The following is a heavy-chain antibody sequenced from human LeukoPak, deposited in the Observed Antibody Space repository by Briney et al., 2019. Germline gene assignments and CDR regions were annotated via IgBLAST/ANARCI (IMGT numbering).Heavy chain of an antibody. D-gene: IGHD6-19*01. CDR1: GGSISSNF. Sequence: TSETLSLTCSVSGGSISSNFWSRIRQPAGKGLEWIGRIYTSGITNYNPSLKSRVTMSVDTSKKQFSLSLSSVTAADTAVYYCAREHVGYSSGWHDLDFWGQGALVTVSS. V-gene: IGHV4-4*07. J-gene: IGHJ4*02. CDR2: IYTSGIT. CDR3: AREHVGYSSGWHDLDF.